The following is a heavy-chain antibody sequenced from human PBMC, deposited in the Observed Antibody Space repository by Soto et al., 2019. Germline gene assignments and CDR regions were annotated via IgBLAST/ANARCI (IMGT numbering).Heavy chain of an antibody. CDR1: GFSLSTRGVG. Sequence: HITLKESGPTLVKPTQNLTLTYSFSGFSLSTRGVGVGWIRQPPGKALEWLALIFWDDDKWYSPSLRSRPTSSDDTTNNQVVLTMTNMDPVDTATYYCAHSSRGYASYLDQWVQGKLPNVSS. D-gene: IGHD5-12*01. J-gene: IGHJ4*02. CDR2: IFWDDDK. V-gene: IGHV2-5*02. CDR3: AHSSRGYASYLDQ.